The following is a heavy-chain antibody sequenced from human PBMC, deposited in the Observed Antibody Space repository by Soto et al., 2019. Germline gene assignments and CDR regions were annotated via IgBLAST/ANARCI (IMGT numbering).Heavy chain of an antibody. D-gene: IGHD5-12*01. J-gene: IGHJ3*02. V-gene: IGHV4-4*07. Sequence: SETLSLTCTVSGGSISSYYWSWIRQPAGRGLEWIGRIYTSGSTNYNPSLKSRVTMSVDTSKNQFPLKLSSVTAADTAVYYCAREGLRLSGGAFDIWGQGTMVTVSS. CDR2: IYTSGST. CDR1: GGSISSYY. CDR3: AREGLRLSGGAFDI.